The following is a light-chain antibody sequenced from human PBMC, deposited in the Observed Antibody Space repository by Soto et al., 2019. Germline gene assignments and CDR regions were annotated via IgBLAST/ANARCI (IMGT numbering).Light chain of an antibody. CDR1: PSDIGACNY. CDR3: GSYTISSTLMI. V-gene: IGLV2-14*03. Sequence: QSALTQPASVSGSPGQSITISCSGTPSDIGACNYVSWYQHLPGKAPKVIIYDVTNRPSGVSSRFSGSKSGTTASLTISGLQAEDEANYYCGSYTISSTLMIFGGGTKLTVL. CDR2: DVT. J-gene: IGLJ2*01.